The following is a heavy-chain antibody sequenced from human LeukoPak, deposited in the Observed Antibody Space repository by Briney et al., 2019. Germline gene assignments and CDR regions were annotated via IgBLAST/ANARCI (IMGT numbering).Heavy chain of an antibody. V-gene: IGHV1-2*02. D-gene: IGHD3-9*01. CDR2: INPNSGGT. Sequence: ASVKVSCKASGYTFTGYYMHWVRQAPGQGLEWMGWINPNSGGTNYAQKLQGRVTMTTDTSTSTAYMELRSLRSDDTAVYYCARDRGRPVLRYFDWLFDYWGQGTLVTVSS. J-gene: IGHJ4*02. CDR1: GYTFTGYY. CDR3: ARDRGRPVLRYFDWLFDY.